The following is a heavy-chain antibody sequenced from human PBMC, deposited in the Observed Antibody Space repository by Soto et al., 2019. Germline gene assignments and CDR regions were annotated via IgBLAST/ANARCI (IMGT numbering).Heavy chain of an antibody. J-gene: IGHJ4*02. Sequence: ASVKVSFKASGYTFTSYYMHWVRQAPGQGLEWMGIINPSGGSTSYAQKFQGRVTMTRDTSTSTVYMELSSLRSEDTAVYYCANYRAVAGSFDYWGQGTLVTVSS. CDR3: ANYRAVAGSFDY. CDR1: GYTFTSYY. D-gene: IGHD6-19*01. V-gene: IGHV1-46*01. CDR2: INPSGGST.